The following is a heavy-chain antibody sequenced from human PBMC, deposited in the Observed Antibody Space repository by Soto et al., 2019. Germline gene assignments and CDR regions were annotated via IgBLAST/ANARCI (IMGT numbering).Heavy chain of an antibody. V-gene: IGHV3-23*01. Sequence: VQLLESGGGLVQPGGSLRLSCAASGFTFSNYAMTWVRQATGKGLEWVSVITGSGGGTYFVDSVKGRFTISRDNSKNTVYLQMNSLRAEDTAVYYCAKRPLTAAGFDYWGQGTLVTVSS. D-gene: IGHD6-13*01. CDR1: GFTFSNYA. CDR3: AKRPLTAAGFDY. CDR2: ITGSGGGT. J-gene: IGHJ4*02.